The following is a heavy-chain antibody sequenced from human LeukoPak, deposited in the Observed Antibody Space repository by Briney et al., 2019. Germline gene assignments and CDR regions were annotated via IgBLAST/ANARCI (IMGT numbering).Heavy chain of an antibody. J-gene: IGHJ4*02. D-gene: IGHD1-26*01. CDR1: GGSITTTDFD. CDR2: ISSSGKA. V-gene: IGHV4-39*01. Sequence: SETLSLTCAVSGGSITTTDFDWAWIRQPPAQGFEWIATISSSGKAYYYPSLMSRVTISVDTSKNQFSLDVTSVTAADTGLFYCARFKGGTGFDYWGRGILVIVS. CDR3: ARFKGGTGFDY.